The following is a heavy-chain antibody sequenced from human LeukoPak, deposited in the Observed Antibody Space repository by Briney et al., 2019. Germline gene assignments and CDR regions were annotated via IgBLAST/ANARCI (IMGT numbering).Heavy chain of an antibody. D-gene: IGHD1-26*01. J-gene: IGHJ4*02. CDR3: ARGRYSESPFDY. CDR2: INPNSGGT. V-gene: IGHV1-2*02. Sequence: ASVKVSCKASGYTFTGYYMHWVRQPPGQGLEWMGWINPNSGGTNYAQKFQGRVTMTRDTSISTAYMELSRLRSDDTAVYYCARGRYSESPFDYWGQGTLVTVSS. CDR1: GYTFTGYY.